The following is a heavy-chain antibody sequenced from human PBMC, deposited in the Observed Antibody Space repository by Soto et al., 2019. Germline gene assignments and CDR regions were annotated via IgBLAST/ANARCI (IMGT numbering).Heavy chain of an antibody. CDR3: ARSGNLVATTNYYMDV. Sequence: EVQLVESGGGVVRPGGSLRLSCVASGFTFDDYGMHWVRQAPGKGLEWVSGINWNGGRTGYPGIMKGRFIISRDNAKNSLYLQMNSLRAEDTALYYCARSGNLVATTNYYMDVWGNGTTVTVSS. V-gene: IGHV3-20*04. CDR1: GFTFDDYG. CDR2: INWNGGRT. D-gene: IGHD5-12*01. J-gene: IGHJ6*03.